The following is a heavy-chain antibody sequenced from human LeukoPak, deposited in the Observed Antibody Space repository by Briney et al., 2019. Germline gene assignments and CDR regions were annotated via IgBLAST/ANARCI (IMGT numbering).Heavy chain of an antibody. Sequence: SETLSLTCIVSGGSISSYYWSWIRQPPGKGLEWIGYIYYSGSTNYNPSLKSRVTISVDTSKNQFSLKLSSVTAADTAVYYCARLAAGAFDIRGQGTMVTVSS. CDR1: GGSISSYY. CDR2: IYYSGST. V-gene: IGHV4-59*01. J-gene: IGHJ3*02. D-gene: IGHD6-25*01. CDR3: ARLAAGAFDI.